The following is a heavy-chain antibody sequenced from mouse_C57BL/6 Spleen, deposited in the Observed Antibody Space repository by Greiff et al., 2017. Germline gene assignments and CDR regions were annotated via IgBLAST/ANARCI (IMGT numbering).Heavy chain of an antibody. CDR3: AKALGGY. CDR2: IDPSDGYT. J-gene: IGHJ2*01. CDR1: GYTFTSYW. V-gene: IGHV1-50*01. Sequence: QVQLQQPGAELVKPGASVKLSCKASGYTFTSYWMQWVKQRPGQGLEWIGEIDPSDGYTNYKQKFKGKATLTVEPSSSPAYMQLSSLTAEDSAVYYCAKALGGYWGQGTTLTVSS.